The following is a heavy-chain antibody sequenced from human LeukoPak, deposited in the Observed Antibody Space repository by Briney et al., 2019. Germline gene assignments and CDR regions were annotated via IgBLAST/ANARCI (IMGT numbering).Heavy chain of an antibody. V-gene: IGHV1-18*01. Sequence: GASVKVSCKASGYTFTSYGISWVRQAPGQGLEWMGWISAYNGNTNYAQKLQGRVTMTTDTSTSTAYMELRSLRSDDTAVYYCARKYYYDSSGYSHAFDIWGQGTMVIVSS. CDR2: ISAYNGNT. CDR3: ARKYYYDSSGYSHAFDI. J-gene: IGHJ3*02. D-gene: IGHD3-22*01. CDR1: GYTFTSYG.